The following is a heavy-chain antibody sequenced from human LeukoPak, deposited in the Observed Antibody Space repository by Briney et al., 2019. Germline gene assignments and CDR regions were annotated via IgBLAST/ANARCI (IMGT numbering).Heavy chain of an antibody. Sequence: GGSLRLSCAASGFTFSSYWMHWVRQTPGKGLLWVSRINSDGSSTNYADSVKGRFTISRDNAKNTLYLQMNSLRAEDTAVYYCASTSCYNCPFDYWGQGTLVTVSS. CDR1: GFTFSSYW. J-gene: IGHJ4*02. CDR3: ASTSCYNCPFDY. V-gene: IGHV3-74*01. D-gene: IGHD2-2*02. CDR2: INSDGSST.